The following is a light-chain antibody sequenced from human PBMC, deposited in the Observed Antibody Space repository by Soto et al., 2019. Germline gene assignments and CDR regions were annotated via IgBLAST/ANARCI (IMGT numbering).Light chain of an antibody. CDR2: TIS. Sequence: DIPLTQSPSFLSASVGDRVTITCRASRDTRNSLAWYQQKPGKAPTLLIYTISTLQSGVPPRFSGSGSGTEFTLKISSLQPEDFATYYCQQHNSWPPTFGGGTTVEI. J-gene: IGKJ4*01. CDR3: QQHNSWPPT. V-gene: IGKV1-9*01. CDR1: RDTRNS.